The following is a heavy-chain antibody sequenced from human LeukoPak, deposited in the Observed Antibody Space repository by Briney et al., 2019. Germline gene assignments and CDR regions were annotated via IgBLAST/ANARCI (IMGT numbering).Heavy chain of an antibody. CDR3: ASSGPIAVAGIPAVYYYYMDV. V-gene: IGHV4-59*01. CDR2: INYSGST. CDR1: GGTICNNY. Sequence: SVTLSFTASVYGGTICNNYWSWHRQPPGKELMWCGNINYSGSTNYNPSLKSRVTISVDTSKTQFSLKLSSVTAADTAVYYCASSGPIAVAGIPAVYYYYMDVWGKGTTVTVSS. J-gene: IGHJ6*03. D-gene: IGHD6-19*01.